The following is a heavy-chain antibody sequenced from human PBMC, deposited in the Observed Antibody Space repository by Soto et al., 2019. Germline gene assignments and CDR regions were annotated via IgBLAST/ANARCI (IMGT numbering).Heavy chain of an antibody. D-gene: IGHD1-7*01. CDR1: GFTFSSYG. Sequence: GGSLRLSCAASGFTFSSYGMHWVRQAPGKGLEWVAVIWYDGSNKYYADSVKGRFTISRDNSKNTLYLQMNSLRAEDTAVYYCARDGRGLELLYYFDYWGQGTLVTVSS. CDR3: ARDGRGLELLYYFDY. J-gene: IGHJ4*02. CDR2: IWYDGSNK. V-gene: IGHV3-33*08.